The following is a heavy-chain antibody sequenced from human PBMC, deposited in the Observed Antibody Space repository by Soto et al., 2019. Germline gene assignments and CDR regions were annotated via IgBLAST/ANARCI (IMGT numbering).Heavy chain of an antibody. CDR1: GYSFTSYW. D-gene: IGHD3-3*01. CDR3: ARPQGYDFWSGYLYY. J-gene: IGHJ4*02. V-gene: IGHV5-51*01. CDR2: IYPGDSDT. Sequence: GESLKISCKGSGYSFTSYWIGWVRQMPGKGLEWMGIIYPGDSDTSYSPSFQGQVTISADKSISTAYLQWSSLKASDTAMYYCARPQGYDFWSGYLYYWGQGTLVTVSS.